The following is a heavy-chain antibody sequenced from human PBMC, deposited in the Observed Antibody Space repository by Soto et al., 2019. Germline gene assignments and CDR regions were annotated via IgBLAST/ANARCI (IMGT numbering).Heavy chain of an antibody. CDR3: TRLTYNNGKTD. J-gene: IGHJ4*02. CDR1: GFTFSGSA. V-gene: IGHV3-73*01. CDR2: IRSKANSYAT. D-gene: IGHD1-1*01. Sequence: GGSLRLSCAASGFTFSGSAMHWVRQASGKGLEWVGRIRSKANSYATAYAASVKGRFTISRDDSKNTAYLQMNSLKTEDTAVYYCTRLTYNNGKTDWGQGTLVTVSS.